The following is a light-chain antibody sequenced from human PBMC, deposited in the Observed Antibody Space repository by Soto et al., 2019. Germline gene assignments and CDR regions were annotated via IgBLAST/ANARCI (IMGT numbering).Light chain of an antibody. CDR3: CSLTTSHTYV. Sequence: QSALTQPPSASGSPGQSVTISCTGTSSDVGGYNYVSWYQQHPGKAPKPIIYEVTKRPSGVPDRFSGSKSGNTASLTISGLQADDEADYYCCSLTTSHTYVFGSGTKLTVL. V-gene: IGLV2-8*01. CDR2: EVT. CDR1: SSDVGGYNY. J-gene: IGLJ1*01.